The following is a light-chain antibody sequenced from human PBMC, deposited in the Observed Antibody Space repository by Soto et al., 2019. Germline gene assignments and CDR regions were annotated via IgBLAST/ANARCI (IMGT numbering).Light chain of an antibody. J-gene: IGLJ3*02. CDR1: SSDIGAYNY. Sequence: QSVLTQPPSASGSPGQSVTISCTGTSSDIGAYNYVSWYHQHPGKAPKLMIHEVSKRPSGVPDRFSGSKSGNTASLTVSGLQAEDEADYYCSSYAGSNDRWVFGGGTKLTVL. CDR3: SSYAGSNDRWV. V-gene: IGLV2-8*01. CDR2: EVS.